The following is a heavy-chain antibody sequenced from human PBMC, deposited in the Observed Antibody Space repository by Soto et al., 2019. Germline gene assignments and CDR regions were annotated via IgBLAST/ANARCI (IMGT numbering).Heavy chain of an antibody. CDR2: ISSSSSYI. D-gene: IGHD3-3*01. CDR3: ARQGGDYDFWSGYYKGRYYYYYYMDV. J-gene: IGHJ6*03. CDR1: GFTFSSYS. Sequence: EVQLVESGGGLVKPGGSLRLSCAASGFTFSSYSMNWVRQAPGKGLEWVSSISSSSSYIYYADSVKGRFTISRDNAKNSLYLQMNSLRAEDTAVYYCARQGGDYDFWSGYYKGRYYYYYYMDVWGKGTTVTVSS. V-gene: IGHV3-21*01.